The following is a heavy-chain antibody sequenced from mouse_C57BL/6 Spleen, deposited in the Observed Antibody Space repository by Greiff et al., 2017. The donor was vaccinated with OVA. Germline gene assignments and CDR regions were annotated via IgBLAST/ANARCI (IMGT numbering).Heavy chain of an antibody. J-gene: IGHJ4*01. Sequence: LVESGAELVRPGASVKLSCQASGSTFTDYYINWVKQRPGQGLEWIASIYPGSGNTYYNEKFKGQATLTADKSSSTAYMQLSSLTYEDSAVYFCARRGGLRRGYAMDYWGQGTSVTVSS. CDR1: GSTFTDYY. CDR2: IYPGSGNT. V-gene: IGHV1-76*01. CDR3: ARRGGLRRGYAMDY. D-gene: IGHD2-4*01.